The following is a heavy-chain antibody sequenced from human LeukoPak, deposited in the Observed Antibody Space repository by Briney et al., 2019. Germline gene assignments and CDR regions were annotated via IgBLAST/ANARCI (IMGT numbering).Heavy chain of an antibody. Sequence: PGGSLRLSCAASGFTFSSYGMHWVRQAPGKGLEWVAFIRYDGSNKYYADSVKGRFTISRDNSKNTLYLQMNSLRAEDTAVYYCAKDLWFGELLYAFNILGPRTKCTVSS. V-gene: IGHV3-30*02. D-gene: IGHD3-10*01. CDR3: AKDLWFGELLYAFNI. CDR2: IRYDGSNK. J-gene: IGHJ3*02. CDR1: GFTFSSYG.